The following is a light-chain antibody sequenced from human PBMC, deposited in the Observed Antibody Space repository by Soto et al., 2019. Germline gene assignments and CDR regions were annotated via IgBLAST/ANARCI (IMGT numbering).Light chain of an antibody. J-gene: IGLJ2*01. CDR1: NIGTKS. V-gene: IGLV3-21*02. CDR2: DDN. CDR3: QVWDSTSDLVV. Sequence: SYELTQSPSVSVALGQTARITCEEDNIGTKSVHWYQQKPGQAPVLVVYDDNDRPSGIPERFSGSNSGTTATLAFSRVEAGDEADYYCQVWDSTSDLVVFGGGTKLTVL.